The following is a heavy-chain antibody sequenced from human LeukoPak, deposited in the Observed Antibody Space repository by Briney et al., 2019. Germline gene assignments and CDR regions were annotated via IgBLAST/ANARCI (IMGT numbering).Heavy chain of an antibody. CDR1: GGSISSGGYY. V-gene: IGHV4-61*08. J-gene: IGHJ5*02. CDR3: ARGVVPGAVVGFDP. D-gene: IGHD2-2*01. CDR2: IYYSGST. Sequence: PSETLSLTCTVSGGSISSGGYYGSWIRQPPGKGLEWIGYIYYSGSTNYNPSLKSRVTISVDTSKNQFSLKLSSVTAADTAVYYCARGVVPGAVVGFDPWGQGTLVTVPS.